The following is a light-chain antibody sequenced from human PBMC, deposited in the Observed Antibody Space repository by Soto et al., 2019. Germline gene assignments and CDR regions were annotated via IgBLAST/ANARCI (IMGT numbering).Light chain of an antibody. J-gene: IGKJ1*01. CDR1: QTVNSN. CDR2: GAS. Sequence: EILMTQSPATLSVSPGERATLSCRASQTVNSNLAWYQQKPGQAPRLLIAGASTRATGVPARFSGSGSGTDFTLTISSLQSEDFAVYYCQQYNNWPRTFGQGTKVDIK. V-gene: IGKV3-15*01. CDR3: QQYNNWPRT.